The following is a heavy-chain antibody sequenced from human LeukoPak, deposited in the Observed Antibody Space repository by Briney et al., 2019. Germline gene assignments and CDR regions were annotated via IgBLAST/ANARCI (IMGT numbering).Heavy chain of an antibody. D-gene: IGHD2-8*01. CDR3: ATRPGYAVFDY. J-gene: IGHJ4*02. CDR2: ISAYNGNT. CDR1: GYTFTSYG. Sequence: ASVKVSCKASGYTFTSYGISWVRQAPGQGLEWMGWISAYNGNTNYAQKLQGRVTMTTDTSTSTGYMELRSLRSDDTAVYYCATRPGYAVFDYWGQGTLVTVSS. V-gene: IGHV1-18*01.